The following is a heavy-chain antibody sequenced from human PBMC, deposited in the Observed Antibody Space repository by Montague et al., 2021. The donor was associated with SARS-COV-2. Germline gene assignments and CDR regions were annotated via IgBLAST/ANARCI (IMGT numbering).Heavy chain of an antibody. CDR3: ARVVTIFGVVTYYYYYYMDV. V-gene: IGHV3-48*03. CDR2: ISSSGSTI. Sequence: SLRLSCAASGFTFSSYEMNWVRQAPGKGLEWVSYISSSGSTIYYADSVKGRFTISRDNAKNSLYLQMNSLRAEDTAVYYCARVVTIFGVVTYYYYYYMDVWGKGITVTVSS. J-gene: IGHJ6*03. D-gene: IGHD3-3*01. CDR1: GFTFSSYE.